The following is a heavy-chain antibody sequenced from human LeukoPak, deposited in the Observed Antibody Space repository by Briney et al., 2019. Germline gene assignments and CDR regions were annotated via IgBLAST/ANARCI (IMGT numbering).Heavy chain of an antibody. CDR1: GFTFSSYA. CDR2: ISGSGGST. D-gene: IGHD2-2*03. V-gene: IGHV3-23*01. CDR3: AKDLAGYCSSTSCS. J-gene: IGHJ5*02. Sequence: PGGSLKLSCAASGFTFSSYAMSWVRQAPGKGLEWVSAISGSGGSTYYADSVKGRFTISRDNSKNTLYLQMNSLRAEDTAVYYCAKDLAGYCSSTSCSWGQGTLVTVSS.